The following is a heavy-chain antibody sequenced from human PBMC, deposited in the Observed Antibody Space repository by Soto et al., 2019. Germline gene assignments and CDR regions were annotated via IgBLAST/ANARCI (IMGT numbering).Heavy chain of an antibody. V-gene: IGHV1-69*04. CDR2: IIPICGVT. Sequence: QFQVVQSGAEVKKPGSSVKVSCKASGGTFSSYTITWVRQAPGQGLEWLGRIIPICGVTNYAQKFQDRLTMSADRPTTTAYMELSSLTCADTAVYYCLRDWESTTQPWRFGDSWGQGTPVTVSS. CDR1: GGTFSSYT. CDR3: LRDWESTTQPWRFGDS. D-gene: IGHD1-1*01. J-gene: IGHJ5*01.